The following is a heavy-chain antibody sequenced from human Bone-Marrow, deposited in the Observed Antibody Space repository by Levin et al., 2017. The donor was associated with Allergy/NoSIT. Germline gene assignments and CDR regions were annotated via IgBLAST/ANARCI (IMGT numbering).Heavy chain of an antibody. CDR2: ISSSGGTI. V-gene: IGHV3-48*01. D-gene: IGHD5-18*01. CDR1: GFTFSDYA. CDR3: VRDGYSIGRNRPHFDY. Sequence: GGSLRLSCAASGFTFSDYAMNWVRQAPGKGLEWVSYISSSGGTIYYADSVKGRFTISRDSAQNSLSLQMDSLRTEDTALYYCVRDGYSIGRNRPHFDYWGQGTLVTVSS. J-gene: IGHJ4*02.